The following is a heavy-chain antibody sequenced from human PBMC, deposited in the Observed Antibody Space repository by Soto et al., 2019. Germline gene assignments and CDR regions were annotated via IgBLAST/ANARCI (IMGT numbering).Heavy chain of an antibody. J-gene: IGHJ6*02. CDR1: GGTFSSYA. D-gene: IGHD6-13*01. CDR2: IIPIFGTA. Sequence: QVQLVQSGAEVKKPGSSVKVSCKASGGTFSSYAISWVRQAPGQGLEWMGGIIPIFGTANYAQKFQGRVTITAEESTSTAYMELSSRGSEDTAVYYCARPYSSSFLGDGMDVWGQGTTVTVSS. CDR3: ARPYSSSFLGDGMDV. V-gene: IGHV1-69*12.